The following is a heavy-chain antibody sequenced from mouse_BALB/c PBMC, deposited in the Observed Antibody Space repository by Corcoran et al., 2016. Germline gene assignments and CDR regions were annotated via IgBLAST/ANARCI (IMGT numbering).Heavy chain of an antibody. CDR2: INPYNDGT. CDR3: AANWDYAMDY. J-gene: IGHJ4*01. V-gene: IGHV1S136*01. Sequence: EVQLQQSGAELVKPGASVKLSCTASGFNIKDTYMHWVKQKPGQGLEWIGYINPYNDGTKYNEKFKGKATLTSDKSSSTAYMELSSLTSEDSAVYYCAANWDYAMDYWGQGTSVTVSS. CDR1: GFNIKDTY. D-gene: IGHD4-1*01.